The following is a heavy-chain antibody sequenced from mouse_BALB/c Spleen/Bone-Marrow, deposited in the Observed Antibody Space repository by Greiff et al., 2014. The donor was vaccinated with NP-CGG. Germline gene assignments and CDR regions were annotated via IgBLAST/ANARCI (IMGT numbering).Heavy chain of an antibody. V-gene: IGHV1-4*01. Sequence: QVQLQQSGAELARPGASVKMSCKASGYTFTSYWMHWVKQRPGQGLEWIGYINPSTGYTEYNQKFKDKATLTADKSSSTAYMQLSSLTSEDSAVYYCAREGYYGSPFAYWGQGTLVTVSA. CDR2: INPSTGYT. D-gene: IGHD1-1*01. CDR1: GYTFTSYW. CDR3: AREGYYGSPFAY. J-gene: IGHJ3*01.